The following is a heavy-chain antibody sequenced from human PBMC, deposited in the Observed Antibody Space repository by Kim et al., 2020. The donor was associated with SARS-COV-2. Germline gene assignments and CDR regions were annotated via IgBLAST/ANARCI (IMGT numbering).Heavy chain of an antibody. CDR2: IYYSGST. V-gene: IGHV4-59*01. CDR1: GGSISSYY. CDR3: ARDRGYSYGYREGAFDI. Sequence: SETLSLTCTVSGGSISSYYWSWIRQPPGKGLEWIGYIYYSGSTNYNPSLKSRVTISVDTSKNQFSLKLSSVTAADTAVYYCARDRGYSYGYREGAFDIWGQGTMVTVSS. D-gene: IGHD5-18*01. J-gene: IGHJ3*02.